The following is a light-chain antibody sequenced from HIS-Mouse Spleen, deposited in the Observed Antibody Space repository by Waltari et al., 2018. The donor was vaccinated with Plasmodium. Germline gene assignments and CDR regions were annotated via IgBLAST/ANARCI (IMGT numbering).Light chain of an antibody. V-gene: IGLV3-21*02. CDR1: NIGSKS. Sequence: SYVLTQPPSVSVAPGQTARITCGGNNIGSKSVHWYQQKPGPAPVLGVYDDSDRPSGFPGRFSGSNSGNTATLTSSRVEAGDEADYYCQVWDSSSDHPVFGGGTKLTVL. CDR2: DDS. CDR3: QVWDSSSDHPV. J-gene: IGLJ2*01.